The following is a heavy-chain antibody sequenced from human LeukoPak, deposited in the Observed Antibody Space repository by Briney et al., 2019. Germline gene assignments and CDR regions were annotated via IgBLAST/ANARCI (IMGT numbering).Heavy chain of an antibody. D-gene: IGHD4-17*01. Sequence: SETLSLTCTVSGGSVTSYGYYWGWIRQPPGKGLEWIGSISYGGTTYFNPSLQSRVTISVDTSKNQFSLNLGSVTAADTALYYCARHGHGAKFDYWDQGTLVTVSS. V-gene: IGHV4-39*01. CDR1: GGSVTSYGYY. CDR3: ARHGHGAKFDY. CDR2: ISYGGTT. J-gene: IGHJ4*02.